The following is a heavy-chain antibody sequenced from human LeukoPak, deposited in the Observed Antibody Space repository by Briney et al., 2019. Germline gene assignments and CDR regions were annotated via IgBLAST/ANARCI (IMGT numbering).Heavy chain of an antibody. V-gene: IGHV3-23*01. CDR1: GFTFTNYV. J-gene: IGHJ4*02. CDR2: ISENGGAA. D-gene: IGHD4-23*01. CDR3: AKRTGVTELHFDH. Sequence: PGGSLRLSCAASGFTFTNYVMGWVRQAQGKGLEWVSAISENGGAAYYADSVRGRFTISRDNSQNTLYQQMNSLRAEDTAVYYCAKRTGVTELHFDHWGQGTLVTVSS.